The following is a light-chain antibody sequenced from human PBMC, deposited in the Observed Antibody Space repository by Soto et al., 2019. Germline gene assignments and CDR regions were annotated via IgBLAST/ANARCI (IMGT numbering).Light chain of an antibody. CDR2: GAS. J-gene: IGKJ4*02. CDR3: QAYTNS. CDR1: QSVGSTS. V-gene: IGKV3-20*01. Sequence: EIVFTPAPGTPSISSEGKATPPLRASQSVGSTSLAWYQQRPGQAPRLLIYGASSRATGIPDRFSGSGSGTDFTLTISRLEPEDFAVYYCQAYTNSFGGGTKVDIK.